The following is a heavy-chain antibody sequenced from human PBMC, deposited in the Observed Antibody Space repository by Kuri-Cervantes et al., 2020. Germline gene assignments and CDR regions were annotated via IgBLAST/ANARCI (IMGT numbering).Heavy chain of an antibody. J-gene: IGHJ5*02. CDR2: IRQDGGDK. D-gene: IGHD3-9*01. V-gene: IGHV3-7*03. CDR1: GFTFSDYW. Sequence: LSLTCAASGFTFSDYWMNWVRQAPGKGLEWVASIRQDGGDKYYVDSVKGRFTISRDNSKNTLYLQMNSLRAEDTAVYYCAKIARGTSDILTTWGQGTLVTVSS. CDR3: AKIARGTSDILTT.